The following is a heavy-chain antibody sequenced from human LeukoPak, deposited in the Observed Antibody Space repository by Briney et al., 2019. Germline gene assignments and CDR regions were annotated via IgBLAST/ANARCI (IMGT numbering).Heavy chain of an antibody. CDR3: ARGGYSGTEKPNDY. CDR2: INPNSGGT. Sequence: ASVKVSCKASGYTFSGYYMHWVRQAPGQGLEWMEWINPNSGGTYYTQKFQGRVTMTRDTSISTAYMELSSLRSDDTAVYYCARGGYSGTEKPNDYWGQGTLVTVSS. CDR1: GYTFSGYY. J-gene: IGHJ4*02. V-gene: IGHV1-2*02. D-gene: IGHD1-26*01.